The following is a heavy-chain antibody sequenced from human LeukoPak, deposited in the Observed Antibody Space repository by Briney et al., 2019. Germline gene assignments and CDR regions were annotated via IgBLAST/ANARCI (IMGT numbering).Heavy chain of an antibody. D-gene: IGHD3-10*01. CDR3: AKGMEDYYYGSGRQTYYYYGMDV. Sequence: GGSLRLSCAASGFTFSSYAMSWVRQAPGKGLEWVSAISGSGGSTYYADSVKGRFTISRDNSKNTLYLPMNSLRAEDTAVYYCAKGMEDYYYGSGRQTYYYYGMDVWGKGTTVTVSS. CDR1: GFTFSSYA. J-gene: IGHJ6*04. CDR2: ISGSGGST. V-gene: IGHV3-23*01.